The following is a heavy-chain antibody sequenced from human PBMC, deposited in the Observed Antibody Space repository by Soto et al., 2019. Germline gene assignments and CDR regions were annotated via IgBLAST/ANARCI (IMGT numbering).Heavy chain of an antibody. Sequence: SETLSLTCTVSGGSISSGGYFWSWIRQHPGKGLEWIGYISSSGTTYYNPSLKSHFTIFVDTSKNQFSLTLNSVTAADTAVFYCARSGMIRGPLLFVHWGPGRLVTVSS. CDR2: ISSSGTT. J-gene: IGHJ4*02. D-gene: IGHD3-10*01. CDR3: ARSGMIRGPLLFVH. V-gene: IGHV4-31*01. CDR1: GGSISSGGYF.